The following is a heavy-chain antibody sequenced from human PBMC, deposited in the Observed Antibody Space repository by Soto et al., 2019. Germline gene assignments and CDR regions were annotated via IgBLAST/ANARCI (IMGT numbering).Heavy chain of an antibody. J-gene: IGHJ4*02. CDR2: VHESGST. D-gene: IGHD1-20*01. CDR3: GRGTRALITSFFGY. CDR1: GDAISNFY. V-gene: IGHV4-59*03. Sequence: LQESGPRLVKPSETLSLKCSVSGDAISNFYWSWIRQTPERGLEWIGCVHESGSTDYNPSLKGRVTISLATSKSQFSLSLRSATAADTATYYCGRGTRALITSFFGYWGQGIPVTVSS.